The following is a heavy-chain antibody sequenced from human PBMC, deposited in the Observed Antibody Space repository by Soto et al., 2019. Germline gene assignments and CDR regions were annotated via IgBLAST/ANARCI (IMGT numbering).Heavy chain of an antibody. V-gene: IGHV3-23*01. CDR1: GFAFSAYA. D-gene: IGHD2-2*01. CDR2: ISGTGVPT. J-gene: IGHJ5*02. CDR3: AKSFCSSSSCFFLWVDP. Sequence: EVQLLESGGGLVQPGGSLRLSCTASGFAFSAYAMSWVRQAPGKGLERISLISGTGVPTLYAESVKGRFSVSRDNSKDTLFLEMNNLRDDDTAIYYCAKSFCSSSSCFFLWVDPWGPGTLVTVSS.